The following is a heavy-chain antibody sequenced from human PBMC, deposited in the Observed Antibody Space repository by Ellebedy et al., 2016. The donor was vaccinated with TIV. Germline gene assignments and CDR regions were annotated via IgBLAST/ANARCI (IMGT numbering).Heavy chain of an antibody. V-gene: IGHV1-69*13. J-gene: IGHJ4*02. CDR2: IIGMFGTT. D-gene: IGHD5-12*01. CDR3: ARHSGYHATSYLAS. CDR1: GGTFSSYA. Sequence: SVKVSCKASGGTFSSYAISWVRQAPGQGLEWTGGIIGMFGTTTYAQKFLGRVTITADELTSSAFMELRSLRSEDTAVYYCARHSGYHATSYLASWGPGSLVTVSS.